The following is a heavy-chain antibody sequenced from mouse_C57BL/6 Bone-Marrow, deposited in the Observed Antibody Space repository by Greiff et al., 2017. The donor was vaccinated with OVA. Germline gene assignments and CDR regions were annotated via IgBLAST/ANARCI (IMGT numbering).Heavy chain of an antibody. Sequence: VQLVESGAELVRPGTSVKMSCKASGYTFTNYWIGWAKQRPGHGLEWIGDIYPGGGYTNYNEKFKGKATLTADKSSSTAYMQFSSLTSEDSAIYYCARNGNWGYFDVWGTGTTVTVSS. J-gene: IGHJ1*03. D-gene: IGHD2-1*01. CDR1: GYTFTNYW. V-gene: IGHV1-63*01. CDR3: ARNGNWGYFDV. CDR2: IYPGGGYT.